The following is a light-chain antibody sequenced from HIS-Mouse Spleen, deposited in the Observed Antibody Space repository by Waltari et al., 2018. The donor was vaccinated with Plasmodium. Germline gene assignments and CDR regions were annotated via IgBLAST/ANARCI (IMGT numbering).Light chain of an antibody. CDR1: SSDVGSYNL. Sequence: QSALTQPASVSGSPGQSITISCTGTSSDVGSYNLVSWYQQHPVKAPKLRVSKRFSGSKAGNTASLTVSGLQAEDEADYYCCSYAGSSTFVFGGGTKLTVL. J-gene: IGLJ3*02. CDR3: CSYAGSSTFV. V-gene: IGLV2-23*02.